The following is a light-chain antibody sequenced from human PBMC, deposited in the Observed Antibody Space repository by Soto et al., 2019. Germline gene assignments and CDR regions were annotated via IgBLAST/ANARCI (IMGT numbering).Light chain of an antibody. CDR2: DAS. Sequence: EIVLTQSPATLSLSPGERATLSCRASQSVSSYLAWYQQRPGQAPRLLIYDASNRATGVPARFSGSGSGTDFTLTISSLQPEDFAVYYCQRRSSCPPTFGQGTRLEIK. V-gene: IGKV3-11*01. CDR1: QSVSSY. CDR3: QRRSSCPPT. J-gene: IGKJ5*01.